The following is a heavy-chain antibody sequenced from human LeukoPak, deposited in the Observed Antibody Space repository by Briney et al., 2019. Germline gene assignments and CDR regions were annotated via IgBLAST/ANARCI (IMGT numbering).Heavy chain of an antibody. D-gene: IGHD3-9*01. CDR1: GDSISSGTYY. CDR2: ISYSGST. Sequence: SETLSLTCTVSGDSISSGTYYWNWIRQPPGKGLEWIGFISYSGSTNYNPSLNSRVTISVDTSKNQFSLKLSSVTAADTAIYFCARDRGLRYFLTWGQGALVTVSS. J-gene: IGHJ5*02. V-gene: IGHV4-61*01. CDR3: ARDRGLRYFLT.